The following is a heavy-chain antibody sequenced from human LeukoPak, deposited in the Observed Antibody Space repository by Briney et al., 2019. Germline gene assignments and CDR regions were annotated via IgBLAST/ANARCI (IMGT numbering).Heavy chain of an antibody. CDR3: AKDSLGYCSSTSCPPLLA. CDR1: GISLSNYG. D-gene: IGHD2-2*01. Sequence: GGSLRLSCAVSGISLSNYGMSWVRQAPGKGLEWVAGISGSGGGTNYADSVKGRFTISRDNPKNTLYLQMNRLRAEDTAVYYCAKDSLGYCSSTSCPPLLAWGQGTLVTVSS. CDR2: ISGSGGGT. V-gene: IGHV3-23*01. J-gene: IGHJ5*02.